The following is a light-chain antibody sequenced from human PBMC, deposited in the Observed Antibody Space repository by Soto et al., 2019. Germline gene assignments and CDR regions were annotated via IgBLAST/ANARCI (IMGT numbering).Light chain of an antibody. J-gene: IGKJ2*01. V-gene: IGKV1-5*01. CDR1: QGISRW. CDR3: QQYNSYSGYT. Sequence: DIQMTQSPFTLSASVGDRVTISCRASQGISRWLAWYQQKPGRAPKVLIYDASNLQSGVPSRFSGSGSGTEFTLTISSLQPDDFATYYCQQYNSYSGYTFGQGTKLEIK. CDR2: DAS.